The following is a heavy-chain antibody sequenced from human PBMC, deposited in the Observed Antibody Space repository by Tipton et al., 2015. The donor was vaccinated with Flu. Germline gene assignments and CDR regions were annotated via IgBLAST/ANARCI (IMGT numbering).Heavy chain of an antibody. Sequence: SLRLSCAASGFTFSIYAMSWVRQAPGKGLEWVSGIRDGGGRTYYADSVKGRFTISRDNSKNMMYLQMNSLRPEDTAVYYCAKVRESYYFDDWGQGTLVTVSS. CDR1: GFTFSIYA. CDR2: IRDGGGRT. D-gene: IGHD3-16*02. V-gene: IGHV3-23*01. CDR3: AKVRESYYFDD. J-gene: IGHJ4*02.